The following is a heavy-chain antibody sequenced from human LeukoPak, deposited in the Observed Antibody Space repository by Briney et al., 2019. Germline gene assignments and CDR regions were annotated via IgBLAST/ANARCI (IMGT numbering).Heavy chain of an antibody. V-gene: IGHV4-34*01. CDR1: GGPLRGYY. D-gene: IGHD1-26*01. J-gene: IGHJ4*02. CDR3: ASPSGEGGELPEPPDY. Sequence: PSETLSLTCAVYGGPLRGYYWSWIRHLPGKGREWSGEINHIGSQNYNPSHKSLGTISVDTSKNQYSQMLSSVAAANTAVYYCASPSGEGGELPEPPDYWGQGTLVTVSS. CDR2: INHIGSQ.